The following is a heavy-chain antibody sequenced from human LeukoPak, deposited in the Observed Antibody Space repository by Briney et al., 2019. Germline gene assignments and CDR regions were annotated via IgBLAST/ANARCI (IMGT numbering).Heavy chain of an antibody. J-gene: IGHJ4*02. D-gene: IGHD3-22*01. CDR3: ARDFEATSYYDSSGCYDY. V-gene: IGHV3-30*04. Sequence: GGSLRLSCAASGFTFSSYAVHWVRQAPGKELEWVAFTSSDADKKYYADSVKGRFTISRDNSKNTLYLQMNSLRGDDTAVYYCARDFEATSYYDSSGCYDYRGQGTLVTVSS. CDR1: GFTFSSYA. CDR2: TSSDADKK.